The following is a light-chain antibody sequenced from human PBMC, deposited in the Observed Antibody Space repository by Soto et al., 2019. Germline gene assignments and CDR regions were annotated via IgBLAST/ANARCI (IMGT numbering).Light chain of an antibody. J-gene: IGKJ2*01. CDR1: QSVSSN. CDR3: QQRSNWPPYT. Sequence: EIVLTQSPAPLSFSPGERATLSCRASQSVSSNLAWYQQKPGQAPRLLIYDASNRATGIPARFSGSGSGTDFTLTISSLEPEDFAVYYCQQRSNWPPYTFGQGTKLEIK. CDR2: DAS. V-gene: IGKV3-11*01.